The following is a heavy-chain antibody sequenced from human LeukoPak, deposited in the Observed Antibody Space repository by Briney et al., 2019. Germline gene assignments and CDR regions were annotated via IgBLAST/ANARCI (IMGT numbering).Heavy chain of an antibody. Sequence: ASVKVSCKASGYTFTGYYMHWVRQAPGQGLEWMGGIIPIFGTANYAQKFQGRVTITADKSTSTAYMELSSLRSEDTAVYYCARGGTMVRGVIRYYFDYWGQGTLVTVSS. J-gene: IGHJ4*02. CDR3: ARGGTMVRGVIRYYFDY. D-gene: IGHD3-10*01. CDR2: IIPIFGTA. CDR1: GYTFTGYY. V-gene: IGHV1-69*06.